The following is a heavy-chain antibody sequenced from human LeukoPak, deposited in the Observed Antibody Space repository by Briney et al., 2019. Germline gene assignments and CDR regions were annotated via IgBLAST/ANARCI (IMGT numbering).Heavy chain of an antibody. V-gene: IGHV1-69*13. CDR3: ARMGIAAAGKDY. D-gene: IGHD6-13*01. Sequence: SVKVPCKASGGTFSSYAISWVRQAPGQGLEWMGGIIPIFGTANYAQKFQGRVTITADESTSTAYMELSSLRSEDTAVYYCARMGIAAAGKDYWGQGTLVTVSS. J-gene: IGHJ4*02. CDR2: IIPIFGTA. CDR1: GGTFSSYA.